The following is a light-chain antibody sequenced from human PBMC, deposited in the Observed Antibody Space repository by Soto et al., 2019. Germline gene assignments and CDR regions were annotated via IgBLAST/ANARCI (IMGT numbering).Light chain of an antibody. CDR2: GAS. CDR1: QSVSGN. Sequence: EIVMTQSPATLSVSPGERATLSCRASQSVSGNLAWYQQKPGQAPSLLIYGASTRDTGIPARFSGSGSGTEFTLTLSSLQSEDFAVYYCQQYNNWPPAFGQGTKVEIK. V-gene: IGKV3-15*01. J-gene: IGKJ1*01. CDR3: QQYNNWPPA.